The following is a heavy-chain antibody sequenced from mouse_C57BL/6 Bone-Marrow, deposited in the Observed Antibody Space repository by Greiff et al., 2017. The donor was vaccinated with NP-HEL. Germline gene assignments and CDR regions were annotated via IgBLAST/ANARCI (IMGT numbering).Heavy chain of an antibody. CDR2: IINGGGST. J-gene: IGHJ1*03. D-gene: IGHD1-1*01. V-gene: IGHV5-12*01. CDR3: ARQGDYGSSSWYFDV. Sequence: EVQVVESGGGLVQPGGSLKLSCAASGFTFSDYYMYWVRQTPEKRLEWVAYIINGGGSTYYLDTVKGRFTIARDNAKNTLYLQMSRLKSEDTAMYYCARQGDYGSSSWYFDVWGTGTTVTVSS. CDR1: GFTFSDYY.